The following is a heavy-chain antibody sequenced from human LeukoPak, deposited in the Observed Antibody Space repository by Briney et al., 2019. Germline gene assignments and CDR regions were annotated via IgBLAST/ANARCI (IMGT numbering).Heavy chain of an antibody. CDR1: GYTSTNYG. V-gene: IGHV1-18*01. CDR3: ARGLTEYGWENWFDP. D-gene: IGHD1-26*01. CDR2: ISINRGNT. J-gene: IGHJ5*02. Sequence: ASVKVSCKASGYTSTNYGISWVRQAPGQGLEWMGWISINRGNTNYAQKFQGRVSMTTDKSTSTAYMELSSLRSEDTAVYYCARGLTEYGWENWFDPWGQGTLVTVSS.